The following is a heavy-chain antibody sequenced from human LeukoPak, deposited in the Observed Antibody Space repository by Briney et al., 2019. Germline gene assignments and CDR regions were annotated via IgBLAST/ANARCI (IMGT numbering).Heavy chain of an antibody. CDR1: GGTFSSYA. CDR3: ARDRPPSYYDFWSGYDSDAFDI. D-gene: IGHD3-3*01. CDR2: IIPIFGTA. J-gene: IGHJ3*02. V-gene: IGHV1-69*06. Sequence: SVKVSCKASGGTFSSYAISWVRQAPGQGLEWMGGIIPIFGTANYAQKFQGRVTITADKSTSTAYMELSSLRSEDTAVYYCARDRPPSYYDFWSGYDSDAFDIWGQGTMVTVSS.